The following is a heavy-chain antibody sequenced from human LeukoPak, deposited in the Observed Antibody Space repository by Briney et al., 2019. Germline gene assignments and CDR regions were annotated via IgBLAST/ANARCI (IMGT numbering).Heavy chain of an antibody. V-gene: IGHV1-18*01. CDR3: ARISWTVVVPAAMEDNWFDP. Sequence: EASVKVSCKASGYTFTSYGISWVRQAPGQGLEWMGWISAYNGNTNYAQKLQGRVTMTTDTSTSTAYMELRSLRSADTAVYYCARISWTVVVPAAMEDNWFDPWGQGTLVTVSS. CDR1: GYTFTSYG. D-gene: IGHD2-2*01. CDR2: ISAYNGNT. J-gene: IGHJ5*02.